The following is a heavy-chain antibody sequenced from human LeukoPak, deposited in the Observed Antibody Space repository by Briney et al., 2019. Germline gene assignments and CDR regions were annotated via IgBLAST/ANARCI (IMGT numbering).Heavy chain of an antibody. J-gene: IGHJ4*02. CDR3: ASRLFRTTNFDY. CDR1: GFTFSSYW. Sequence: PGGSLRLSCAASGFTFSSYWMSWVRQAPGKGLEWVANIKQDGSEKYYVDSVRGRYTISRDNAKNSLYLQMSSLRAEDTAVYYCASRLFRTTNFDYWGQGTLVTVSS. CDR2: IKQDGSEK. V-gene: IGHV3-7*01. D-gene: IGHD2-21*01.